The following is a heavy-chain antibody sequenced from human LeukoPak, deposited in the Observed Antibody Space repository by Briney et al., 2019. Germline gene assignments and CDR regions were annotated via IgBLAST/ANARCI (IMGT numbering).Heavy chain of an antibody. J-gene: IGHJ4*02. CDR1: GFTFNSYG. CDR2: ISSDGSNK. Sequence: TGGSLRLSCEASGFTFNSYGMHWVRQTPGKGLEWVAVISSDGSNKYYSESVKGRFTTSRDNSKNTLFVQMDSLRPEDTAVYYCAKIARGSTWYVDHWGQGTLVTVSS. CDR3: AKIARGSTWYVDH. V-gene: IGHV3-30*18. D-gene: IGHD3-16*01.